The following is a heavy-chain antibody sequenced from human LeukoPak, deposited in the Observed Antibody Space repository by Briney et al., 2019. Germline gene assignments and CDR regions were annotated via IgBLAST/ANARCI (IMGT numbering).Heavy chain of an antibody. CDR3: ARSHCSGGSCYKYYFDY. D-gene: IGHD2-15*01. CDR1: GGSISSYY. CDR2: IYTSGST. V-gene: IGHV4-4*07. Sequence: PSETLSLTCTVSGGSISSYYWSWIRQPAGKGLEWIGRIYTSGSTNYNPSLKSRVTMSVDTSKNQFSLKLSSVTAADTAVYCCARSHCSGGSCYKYYFDYWGQGTLVTVSS. J-gene: IGHJ4*02.